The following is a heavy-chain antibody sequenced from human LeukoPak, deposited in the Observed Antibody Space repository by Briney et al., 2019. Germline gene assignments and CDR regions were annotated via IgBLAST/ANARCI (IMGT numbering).Heavy chain of an antibody. CDR2: ISYDGSNK. V-gene: IGHV3-30*18. CDR1: GFTFSSYS. J-gene: IGHJ4*02. CDR3: AKGRGLRYFDWLTPGY. Sequence: GGSLRLSCAASGFTFSSYSMNWVRQAPGKGLEWVAVISYDGSNKYYADSVKGRFTISRDNSKNTLYLQMNSLRAEDTAVYYCAKGRGLRYFDWLTPGYWGQGTLVTVSS. D-gene: IGHD3-9*01.